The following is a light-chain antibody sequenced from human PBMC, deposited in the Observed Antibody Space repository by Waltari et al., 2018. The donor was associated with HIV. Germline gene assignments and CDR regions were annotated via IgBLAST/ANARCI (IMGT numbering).Light chain of an antibody. Sequence: EVVLTQSPGTVSVSPGDRATLSCRTSQTLSNNLVRYQMKPCHAPRLVIYDASTRATGIPFRFSGSGSWTEFTLTIASLQSEDFAVYLCQQYNNWPRTFGQGTKVEI. CDR3: QQYNNWPRT. V-gene: IGKV3-15*01. CDR1: QTLSNN. J-gene: IGKJ1*01. CDR2: DAS.